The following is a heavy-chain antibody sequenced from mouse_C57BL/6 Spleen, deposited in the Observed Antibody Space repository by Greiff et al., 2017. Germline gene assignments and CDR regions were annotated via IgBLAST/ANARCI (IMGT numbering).Heavy chain of an antibody. D-gene: IGHD1-1*01. V-gene: IGHV5-6*01. CDR1: GFTFSSYG. CDR2: ISSGGSYT. CDR3: ARPPCGGSSYWYCDV. J-gene: IGHJ1*03. Sequence: EVQLVESGGDLVKPGGSLKLSCAASGFTFSSYGMSWVRQTPDKRLEWVAPISSGGSYTSYPYSVKGRFTISRDNAKNTLYLQMSSLKSGATAMYYGARPPCGGSSYWYCDVWGTGTTVTVSS.